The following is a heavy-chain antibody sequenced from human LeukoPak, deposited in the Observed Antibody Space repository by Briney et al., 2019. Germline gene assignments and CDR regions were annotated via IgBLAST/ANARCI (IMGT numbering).Heavy chain of an antibody. CDR1: GFTFSSYG. J-gene: IGHJ4*02. CDR3: ARGDCSGGTCFGVDY. CDR2: ISSSTNTI. D-gene: IGHD2-15*01. Sequence: GGSLRLSCAASGFTFSSYGMHWVRQPPGKGLEWVSYISSSTNTIYYADSVKGRFTISRDNGKNSVYLQMNSLRAEDTAVYYCARGDCSGGTCFGVDYWGQGTLVTVSS. V-gene: IGHV3-48*01.